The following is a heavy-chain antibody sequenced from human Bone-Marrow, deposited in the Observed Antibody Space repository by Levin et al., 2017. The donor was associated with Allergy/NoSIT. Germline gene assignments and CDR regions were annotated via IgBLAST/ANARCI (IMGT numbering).Heavy chain of an antibody. D-gene: IGHD2/OR15-2a*01. Sequence: GESLKISCAASGFAFSTYWMSWVRQAPGKGLEWVANIKQDGSEKYYVDSVKGRFTISRDNAKNSLYLQMNSLRAEDTAVYYCARDTSSRFSFSTEGLGYWAQGTLVTVSS. CDR1: GFAFSTYW. V-gene: IGHV3-7*01. CDR2: IKQDGSEK. CDR3: ARDTSSRFSFSTEGLGY. J-gene: IGHJ4*02.